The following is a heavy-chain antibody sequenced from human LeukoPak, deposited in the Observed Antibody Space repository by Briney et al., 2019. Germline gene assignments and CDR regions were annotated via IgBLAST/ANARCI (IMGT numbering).Heavy chain of an antibody. J-gene: IGHJ5*02. CDR2: IYYSGST. D-gene: IGHD6-13*01. CDR1: GHSISISSW. V-gene: IGHV4-28*01. CDR3: ARNLLGIAVAGS. Sequence: SDTLSLTCAVSGHSISISSWWGWIRQPPGKGLDWIGYIYYSGSTYYNPSLKSRVMMSVDTSRTQFSLKLSSVTAVDTAVYYCARNLLGIAVAGSWGQGILVTVSS.